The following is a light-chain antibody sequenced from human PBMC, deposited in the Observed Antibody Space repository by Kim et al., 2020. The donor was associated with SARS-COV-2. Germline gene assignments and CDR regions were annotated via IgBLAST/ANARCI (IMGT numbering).Light chain of an antibody. CDR2: GAS. CDR1: QTIIND. J-gene: IGKJ4*01. CDR3: QQSSSTPLT. Sequence: ASVEDRVTIACRASQTIINDLNWYLQKPGKAPKLLIYGASSLQGGVPSRFVGSGSGTDFTLTITSLQPEDFGTYYCQQSSSTPLTFGGGTKVDIK. V-gene: IGKV1-39*01.